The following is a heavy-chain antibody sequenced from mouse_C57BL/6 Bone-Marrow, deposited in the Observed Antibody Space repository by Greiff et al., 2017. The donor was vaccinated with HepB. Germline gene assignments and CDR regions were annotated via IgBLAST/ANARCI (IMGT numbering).Heavy chain of an antibody. J-gene: IGHJ2*01. CDR2: INPNNGGT. CDR1: GYTFTNYY. V-gene: IGHV1-26*01. Sequence: VQLQQSGPELVKPGASVKISCKASGYTFTNYYMNWVKQRHGKSLEWIGDINPNNGGTSYNQKFKGKATLTVDKSSSTAYMELRSLTSEDSAVYYCARENHGSRRYFDYWGQGTTLTVSS. CDR3: ARENHGSRRYFDY. D-gene: IGHD1-1*01.